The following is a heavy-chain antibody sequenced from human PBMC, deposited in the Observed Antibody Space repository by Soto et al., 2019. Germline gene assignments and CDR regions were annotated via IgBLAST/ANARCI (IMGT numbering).Heavy chain of an antibody. CDR1: GGSFSGYY. J-gene: IGHJ4*02. V-gene: IGHV4-34*01. Sequence: QVQLQQWGAGLLKPSETLSLTCAVYGGSFSGYYWSWIRQPPGKGLEWIGEINHSGSTNYNPSLKSRVTISVDTSKNQFSLKLSSVTAADTAVYYCASFVSRRQNYAFDYWGQGTLVTVSS. D-gene: IGHD1-7*01. CDR2: INHSGST. CDR3: ASFVSRRQNYAFDY.